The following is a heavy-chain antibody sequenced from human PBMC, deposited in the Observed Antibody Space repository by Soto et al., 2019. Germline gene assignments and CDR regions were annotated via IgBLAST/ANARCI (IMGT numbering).Heavy chain of an antibody. J-gene: IGHJ4*02. CDR3: ARDVGVTDSDY. Sequence: QVQLVESGGGVVQPGRSLRLSCAASGFTFRSYAMHWVRQAPGKGLEWVAVISYDGSNKYYADSVKGRFTISRDNSKNTLYLQMNSLRAEDTAVYYCARDVGVTDSDYWGQGTLVTVSS. D-gene: IGHD3-10*01. V-gene: IGHV3-30-3*01. CDR2: ISYDGSNK. CDR1: GFTFRSYA.